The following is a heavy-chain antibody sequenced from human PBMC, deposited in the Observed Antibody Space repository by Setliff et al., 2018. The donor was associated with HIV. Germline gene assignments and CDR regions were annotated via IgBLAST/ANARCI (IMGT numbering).Heavy chain of an antibody. J-gene: IGHJ6*04. Sequence: GESLKISCAASGFSFSSYNMNWVRQAPGKGLERVSYISRSGSKIQYVDSVKGRFTISRDNGKNSLYLQMNSLRAEDTAVYYCLVAVEEDVWGKGTTVTVSS. CDR2: ISRSGSKI. CDR1: GFSFSSYN. V-gene: IGHV3-48*03. CDR3: LVAVEEDV. D-gene: IGHD5-12*01.